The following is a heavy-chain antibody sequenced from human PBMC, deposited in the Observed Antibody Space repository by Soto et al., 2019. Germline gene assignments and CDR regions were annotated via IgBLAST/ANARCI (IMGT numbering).Heavy chain of an antibody. CDR2: INSDGSST. V-gene: IGHV3-74*01. CDR3: ARSKGGSSYGYSDY. J-gene: IGHJ4*02. Sequence: GSLRLSCAASGFTFSSYWMHWVRQAPGKGLVWVSRINSDGSSTSYADSVKGRFTISRDNAKNTLYLQMNSLRAEDTAVYYCARSKGGSSYGYSDYWGQGSLVTVSS. CDR1: GFTFSSYW. D-gene: IGHD5-18*01.